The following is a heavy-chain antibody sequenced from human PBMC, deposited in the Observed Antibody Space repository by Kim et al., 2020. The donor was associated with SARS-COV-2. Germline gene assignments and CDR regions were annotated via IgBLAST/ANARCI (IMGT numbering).Heavy chain of an antibody. D-gene: IGHD2-15*01. CDR3: ARGPMVVVGISKAHRWENWFDP. CDR2: INHSGST. Sequence: SETLSLTCAVYGGSFSGYYWSWIRQPPGKGLEWIGEINHSGSTNYNPSLKSRVTISVDTSKNQFSLKLSSVTAADTAVYYCARGPMVVVGISKAHRWENWFDPWGQGTLVTVSS. V-gene: IGHV4-34*01. CDR1: GGSFSGYY. J-gene: IGHJ5*02.